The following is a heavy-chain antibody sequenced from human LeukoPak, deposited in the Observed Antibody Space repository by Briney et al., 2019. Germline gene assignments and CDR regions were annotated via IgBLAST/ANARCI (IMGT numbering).Heavy chain of an antibody. D-gene: IGHD6-19*01. J-gene: IGHJ3*02. Sequence: PGGSLRLSCAASGFTFSSYWMSWVRQAPGKGLGWVANIEQDGSEKYYVDSVKGRFTISRDNAKNSLYLQMNSLRAEDTAVYYCAREASGWGAVAGTRAFDIWGQGTMVTVSS. CDR3: AREASGWGAVAGTRAFDI. V-gene: IGHV3-7*01. CDR2: IEQDGSEK. CDR1: GFTFSSYW.